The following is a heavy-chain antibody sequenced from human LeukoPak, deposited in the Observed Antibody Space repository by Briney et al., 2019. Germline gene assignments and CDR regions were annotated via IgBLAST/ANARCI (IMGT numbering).Heavy chain of an antibody. J-gene: IGHJ4*02. CDR1: GFTFSSYW. Sequence: GGSLRLSCAVSGFTFSSYWMSWVRQAPGKGLEWVANIKRVGSDKYYVDSVKGRFTISRDNAKNSLYLQMNSLRADDTAVYYCARRYCYSCSCSGFGGRGQRALVT. D-gene: IGHD2/OR15-2a*01. CDR3: ARRYCYSCSCSGFGG. CDR2: IKRVGSDK. V-gene: IGHV3-7*01.